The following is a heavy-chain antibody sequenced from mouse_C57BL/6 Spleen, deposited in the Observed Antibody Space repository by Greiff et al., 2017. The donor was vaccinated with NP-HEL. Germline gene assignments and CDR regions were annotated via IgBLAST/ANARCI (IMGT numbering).Heavy chain of an antibody. CDR2: IYPRDGST. Sequence: QVQLQQPDAELVKPGASVKISCKVSGYTFTDHTIHWMKQRPEQGLEWIGYIYPRDGSTKYNEKFKGKATLTADKSSSTAYMQLNSLTSEDSAVYFCAREGYYYGSRGYFDVWGTGTTVTVSS. CDR3: AREGYYYGSRGYFDV. D-gene: IGHD1-1*01. CDR1: GYTFTDHT. V-gene: IGHV1-78*01. J-gene: IGHJ1*03.